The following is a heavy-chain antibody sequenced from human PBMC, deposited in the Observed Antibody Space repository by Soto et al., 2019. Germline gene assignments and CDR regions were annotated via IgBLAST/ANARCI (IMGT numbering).Heavy chain of an antibody. CDR1: GGSISSSSYY. CDR3: ARHIDAVIMSHIDY. J-gene: IGHJ4*02. CDR2: IYYSGST. Sequence: SETLSLTCTVSGGSISSSSYYWGWIRQPPGKGLEWIGSIYYSGSTYYNPSLKSRVTISVDTSKNQFSLKLSSVTAADTAVYYCARHIDAVIMSHIDYWGQGTLVTVSS. D-gene: IGHD3-3*01. V-gene: IGHV4-39*01.